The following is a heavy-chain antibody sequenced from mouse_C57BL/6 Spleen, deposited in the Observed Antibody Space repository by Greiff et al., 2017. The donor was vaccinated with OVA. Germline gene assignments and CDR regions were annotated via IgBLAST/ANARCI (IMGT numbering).Heavy chain of an antibody. V-gene: IGHV5-17*01. D-gene: IGHD2-4*01. J-gene: IGHJ2*01. Sequence: EVKLMESGGGLVKPGGSLKLSCAASGFTFSDYGMHWVRQAPEQGLEWVAYISSGSSTIYYADTVKGRFTISKDNANNTLFLQMTSLRSEDTAVYYCARSGVYYDLDYWGQGTTLTVSS. CDR2: ISSGSSTI. CDR3: ARSGVYYDLDY. CDR1: GFTFSDYG.